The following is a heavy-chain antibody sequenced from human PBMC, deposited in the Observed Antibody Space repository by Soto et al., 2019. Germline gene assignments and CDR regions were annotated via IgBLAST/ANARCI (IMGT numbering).Heavy chain of an antibody. V-gene: IGHV4-30-4*01. CDR2: IFYSGST. CDR1: GGPISGDYY. D-gene: IGHD6-19*01. CDR3: VSEGVGFDSSGDPIRYFDF. Sequence: QVQLQESGPRLVRPSETLSLTCNVSGGPISGDYYWTWIRQPPGKGLEVIGYIFYSGSTYYNPSLKSRVTMSVDTSKNQFSLRLSSVTAADTAVYSGVSEGVGFDSSGDPIRYFDFWGQGILVTVSS. J-gene: IGHJ4*02.